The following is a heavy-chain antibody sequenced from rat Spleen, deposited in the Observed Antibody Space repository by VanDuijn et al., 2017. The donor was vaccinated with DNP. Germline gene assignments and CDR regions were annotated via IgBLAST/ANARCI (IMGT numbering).Heavy chain of an antibody. J-gene: IGHJ1*01. CDR1: GFTFSNYD. D-gene: IGHD1-9*01. CDR3: ARRRDTMGITYWYFDF. V-gene: IGHV5S13*01. CDR2: ISTGGGNT. Sequence: EVQLVESGGGLVQPGRSLKLSCAASGFTFSNYDMAWVRQAPTKGLEWIASISTGGGNTYYRDSVKGRFTISRDNAKNTQYLQMDSLRSEDTATYYCARRRDTMGITYWYFDFWGPGTMVTVSS.